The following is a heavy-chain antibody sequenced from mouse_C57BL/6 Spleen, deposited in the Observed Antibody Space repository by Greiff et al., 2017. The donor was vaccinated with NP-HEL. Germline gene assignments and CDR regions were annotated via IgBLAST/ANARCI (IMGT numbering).Heavy chain of an antibody. Sequence: EVKLQQSGPELVKPGASVKISCKASGYTFTDYYMNWVKQSHGKSLEWIGDINPNNGGTSYNQKFKGKATLTVDKSSSTAYMELRSLTSEDSAVYYCAKIAYGNYRYFDVWGTGTTVTVSS. V-gene: IGHV1-26*01. CDR2: INPNNGGT. CDR3: AKIAYGNYRYFDV. D-gene: IGHD2-1*01. CDR1: GYTFTDYY. J-gene: IGHJ1*03.